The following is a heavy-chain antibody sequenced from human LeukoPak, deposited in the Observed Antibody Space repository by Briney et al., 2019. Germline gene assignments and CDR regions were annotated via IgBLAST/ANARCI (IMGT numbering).Heavy chain of an antibody. Sequence: SQTLSLTCAVSGGSISSGGYSWSWIRQPPGKGLEWIGYIYYSGSTYYNPSLKSRVTISVDTSKNQFSLRLTSVTAADTAVYYCTKKGGGQLVNTRRWFDPWGQGTLVTVSS. CDR3: TKKGGGQLVNTRRWFDP. V-gene: IGHV4-30-4*07. CDR2: IYYSGST. D-gene: IGHD6-13*01. J-gene: IGHJ5*02. CDR1: GGSISSGGYS.